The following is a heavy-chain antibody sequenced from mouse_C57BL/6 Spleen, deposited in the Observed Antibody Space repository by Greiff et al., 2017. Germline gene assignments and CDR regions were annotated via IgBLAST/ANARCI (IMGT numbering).Heavy chain of an antibody. CDR3: ARPYDYDEGRFAY. V-gene: IGHV5-12*01. Sequence: EVHLVESGGGLVQPGGSLKLSCAASGFTFSDYYMYWVRQTPEKRLEWVAYISNGGGSTYYPDTVKGRFTISRDNAKNTLYLQMSRLKSEHTAMYYCARPYDYDEGRFAYWGQGTLVTVSA. CDR1: GFTFSDYY. J-gene: IGHJ3*01. CDR2: ISNGGGST. D-gene: IGHD2-4*01.